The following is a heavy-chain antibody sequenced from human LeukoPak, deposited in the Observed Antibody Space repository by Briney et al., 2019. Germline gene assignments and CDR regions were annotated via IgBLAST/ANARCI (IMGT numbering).Heavy chain of an antibody. D-gene: IGHD5-12*01. V-gene: IGHV3-21*01. CDR2: ISSSSSYI. CDR3: ARVRLTGGYVGDY. J-gene: IGHJ4*02. Sequence: GGSLRLSCAASGFTFSSYSMNWVRQAPGKGLEWVSSISSSSSYIYYADSVKGRFTISRDSAKNSLYLQMNSLRAEDTAVYYCARVRLTGGYVGDYWGQGTLVTVSS. CDR1: GFTFSSYS.